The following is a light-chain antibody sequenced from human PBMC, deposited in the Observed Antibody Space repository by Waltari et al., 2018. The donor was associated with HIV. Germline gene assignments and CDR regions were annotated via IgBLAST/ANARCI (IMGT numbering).Light chain of an antibody. CDR1: SRDVGGYNY. CDR2: HVS. Sequence: QSALTQPASVSGSPGQSITISCTGTSRDVGGYNYVSWYQQHPGKSPKLMIFHVSNRPSGVSTRFAGSKSGNTASLTISALQAEDEADYDCSSYTSDSTYVFGTGTQVTLL. V-gene: IGLV2-14*03. J-gene: IGLJ1*01. CDR3: SSYTSDSTYV.